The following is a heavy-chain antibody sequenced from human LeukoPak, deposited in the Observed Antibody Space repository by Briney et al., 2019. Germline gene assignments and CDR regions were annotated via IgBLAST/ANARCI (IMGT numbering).Heavy chain of an antibody. Sequence: PGGSLRLSCAASGFTFSRYWMSWVRQAPGKGLEWVANIKQDGSENYYVDSVKGRFTISRDDAKNSLYLQMSSLRAEDTAVYYCARDCETHCGGDPPDYWGQGTLVTVSS. CDR2: IKQDGSEN. D-gene: IGHD2-21*02. CDR3: ARDCETHCGGDPPDY. J-gene: IGHJ4*02. V-gene: IGHV3-7*01. CDR1: GFTFSRYW.